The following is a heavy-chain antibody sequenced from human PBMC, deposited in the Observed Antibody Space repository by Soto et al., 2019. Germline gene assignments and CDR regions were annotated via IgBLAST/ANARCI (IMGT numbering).Heavy chain of an antibody. CDR1: GYTFTEYG. CDR2: ISPYNGKT. V-gene: IGHV1-18*01. CDR3: ARADYGDTKIYSFDH. J-gene: IGHJ4*02. D-gene: IGHD4-17*01. Sequence: RASVKVSCKTSGYTFTEYGISWFRQAPGQGLEWMGWISPYNGKTNYIQEFQDRVTITTDTSSTTVYMDLRTLKSDDTAIYFCARADYGDTKIYSFDHWGQGTLVTVPS.